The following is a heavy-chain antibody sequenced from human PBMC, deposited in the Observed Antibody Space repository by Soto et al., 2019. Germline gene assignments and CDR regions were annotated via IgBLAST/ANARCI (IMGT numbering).Heavy chain of an antibody. CDR1: GFTFSSYS. J-gene: IGHJ6*02. CDR3: ARGPTPDYYYYGMDV. D-gene: IGHD2-15*01. CDR2: ISSSSSYI. Sequence: VGSLRLSCAASGFTFSSYSMNWVRQAPGKGLEWVSSISSSSSYIYYADSVKGRFTISRDNAKNSLYLQMNSLRAEDTAVYYYARGPTPDYYYYGMDVWGQGTTVTVS. V-gene: IGHV3-21*01.